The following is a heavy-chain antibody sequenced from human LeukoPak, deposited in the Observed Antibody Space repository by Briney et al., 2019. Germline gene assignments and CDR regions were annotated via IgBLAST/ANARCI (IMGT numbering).Heavy chain of an antibody. CDR2: ISYDGSNK. CDR1: AFTFSNYG. J-gene: IGHJ6*02. CDR3: AKGLRGSYYYGMDV. Sequence: GGSLRLSCAASAFTFSNYGMHWVRQAPGKGLEWVAVISYDGSNKYYGDSVKGRFTISRDNSKNTLYLQMNSLRAEDTGVYYCAKGLRGSYYYGMDVWGQGTTVIVSS. V-gene: IGHV3-30*18.